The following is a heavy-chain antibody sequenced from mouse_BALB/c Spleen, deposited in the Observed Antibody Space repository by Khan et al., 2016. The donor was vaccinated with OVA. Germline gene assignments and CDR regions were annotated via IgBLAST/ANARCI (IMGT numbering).Heavy chain of an antibody. D-gene: IGHD2-4*01. CDR1: GYTFTAYD. Sequence: QVQLQQSGPELVKPGAFVKISCKASGYTFTAYDINWVKQRPGQGPEWIGWIYPGDGSTKYNENCKGKATLTADKCSNTAYMQLSSLTSVISAVYFCAREGLRGVAMDYWSQGTSVSVSS. J-gene: IGHJ4*01. CDR2: IYPGDGST. CDR3: AREGLRGVAMDY. V-gene: IGHV1S56*01.